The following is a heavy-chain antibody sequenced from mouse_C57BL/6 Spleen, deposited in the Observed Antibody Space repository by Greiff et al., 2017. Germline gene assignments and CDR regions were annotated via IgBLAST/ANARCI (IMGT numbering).Heavy chain of an antibody. CDR2: ISSGSSTI. V-gene: IGHV5-17*01. CDR3: ASAQATGAMDY. Sequence: EVKVVESGGGLVKPGGSLKLSCAASGFTFSDYGMHWVRQAPEKGLEWVAYISSGSSTIYYADTVKGRFTISRDNAKNTLFLQMTSLRSEDTAMYYCASAQATGAMDYWGQGTSVTVSS. J-gene: IGHJ4*01. CDR1: GFTFSDYG. D-gene: IGHD3-2*02.